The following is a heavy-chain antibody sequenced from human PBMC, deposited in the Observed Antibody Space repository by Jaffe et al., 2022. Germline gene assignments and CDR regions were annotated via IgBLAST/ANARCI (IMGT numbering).Heavy chain of an antibody. Sequence: QVTLRESGPALVKPTQTLTLTCTFSGFSLSTSGMCVSWIRQPPGKALEWLALIDWDDDKYYSTSLKTRLTISKDTSKNQVVLTMTNMDPVDTATYYCARILQCTGGVSHFDYWGQGTLVTVSS. D-gene: IGHD2-8*02. CDR3: ARILQCTGGVSHFDY. J-gene: IGHJ4*02. V-gene: IGHV2-70*01. CDR1: GFSLSTSGMC. CDR2: IDWDDDK.